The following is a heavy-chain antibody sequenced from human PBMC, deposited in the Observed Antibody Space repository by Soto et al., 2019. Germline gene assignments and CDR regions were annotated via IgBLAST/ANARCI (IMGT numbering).Heavy chain of an antibody. CDR1: DGSISSYY. D-gene: IGHD3-10*01. CDR3: ARRGDGYFDF. CDR2: IYYIGST. Sequence: PSETLSLTCTVSDGSISSYYWSWTRQPPGKGLEWIGYIYYIGSTNYNPSLKSRTTISVDTSKNQFSLKLSSVTAADTAVYYCARRGDGYFDFWGQGSLVTVSS. V-gene: IGHV4-59*08. J-gene: IGHJ4*02.